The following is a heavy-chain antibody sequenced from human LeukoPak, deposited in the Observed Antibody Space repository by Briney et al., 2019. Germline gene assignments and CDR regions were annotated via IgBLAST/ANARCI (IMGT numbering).Heavy chain of an antibody. V-gene: IGHV3-23*01. CDR3: AKWWDKAPRPGDY. D-gene: IGHD6-6*01. Sequence: GGSLRLSCAASGFTFSSYAMSWVRQAPGKGLEWVSGISNIGGTTYYADSVKGRFTISRDNSKNTLYLQMNSLRAEDTAVYYCAKWWDKAPRPGDYWGQGTLVIVSS. CDR1: GFTFSSYA. J-gene: IGHJ4*02. CDR2: ISNIGGTT.